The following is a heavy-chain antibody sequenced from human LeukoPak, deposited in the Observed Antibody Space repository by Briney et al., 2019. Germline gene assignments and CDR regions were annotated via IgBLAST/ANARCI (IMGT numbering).Heavy chain of an antibody. D-gene: IGHD3-10*01. Sequence: GGSLRLSCAASGFIVSRNYISWVRQAPGKGLEWVSVIYSGGSTYYADSVKGRFIFSRDNSKNTLYLQMNSLRAEDTAMYYCARDLLWFGELLSDPDYWGQGTLVTVSS. CDR2: IYSGGST. V-gene: IGHV3-53*01. CDR1: GFIVSRNY. CDR3: ARDLLWFGELLSDPDY. J-gene: IGHJ4*02.